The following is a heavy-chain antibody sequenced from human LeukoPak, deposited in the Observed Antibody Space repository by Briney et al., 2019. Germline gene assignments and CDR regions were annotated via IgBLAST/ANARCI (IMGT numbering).Heavy chain of an antibody. CDR1: GYTFTSYY. CDR3: ARDNSVGDTAWWFDP. CDR2: INPSGGST. J-gene: IGHJ5*02. Sequence: ASVKVSCKASGYTFTSYYMHWVRQAPGQGLEWMGIINPSGGSTSYAQKFQRRVTMTRDMSTSTDYMELSSLRSEDTAVYYCARDNSVGDTAWWFDPWGQGTLVTVSS. D-gene: IGHD1-26*01. V-gene: IGHV1-46*01.